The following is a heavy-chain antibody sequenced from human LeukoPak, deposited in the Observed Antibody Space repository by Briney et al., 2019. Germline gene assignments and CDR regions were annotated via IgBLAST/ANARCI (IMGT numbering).Heavy chain of an antibody. V-gene: IGHV4-4*07. CDR1: GGSISSYY. CDR3: ARVRGITMVRGVIIFADAFDI. D-gene: IGHD3-10*01. CDR2: IYTSGST. Sequence: PSETLSLTCTVSGGSISSYYWSWIRQPAGKGLGWIGRIYTSGSTNYSPSLKSRVTMSVDTSKNQFSLKLSSVTAADTAVYYCARVRGITMVRGVIIFADAFDIWGQGTMVTVSS. J-gene: IGHJ3*02.